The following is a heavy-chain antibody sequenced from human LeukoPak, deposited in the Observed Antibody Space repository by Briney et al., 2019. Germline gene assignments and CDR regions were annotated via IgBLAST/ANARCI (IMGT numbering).Heavy chain of an antibody. Sequence: SGTLSLTCTVSGGSISSYYWSWIRQPPGKGLEWIGYIYYSGSTNYNPSLKSRVTISVDTSKNQFSLKLSSVTAADTAVYYCARLVAGSFDYWGQGTLVTVSS. CDR3: ARLVAGSFDY. D-gene: IGHD6-19*01. CDR1: GGSISSYY. V-gene: IGHV4-59*08. J-gene: IGHJ4*02. CDR2: IYYSGST.